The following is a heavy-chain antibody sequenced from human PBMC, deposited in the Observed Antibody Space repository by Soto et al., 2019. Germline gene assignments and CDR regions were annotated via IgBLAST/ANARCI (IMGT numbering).Heavy chain of an antibody. D-gene: IGHD3-3*01. V-gene: IGHV4-61*01. CDR1: GGSVSSGSYY. CDR2: IYYSGST. CDR3: ARNLYDFWSGYYGPRGDYYYGMDV. Sequence: SETLSLTCTVSGGSVSSGSYYWSWIRQPPGKGLGWIGYIYYSGSTNYNPSLKSRVTISVDTSKNQFSLKLSSVTAADTAVYYCARNLYDFWSGYYGPRGDYYYGMDVWGQGTTVTVSS. J-gene: IGHJ6*02.